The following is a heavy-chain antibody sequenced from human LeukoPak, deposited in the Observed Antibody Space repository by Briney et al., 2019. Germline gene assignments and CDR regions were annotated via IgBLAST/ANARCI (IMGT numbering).Heavy chain of an antibody. D-gene: IGHD3-10*01. CDR2: IYYSGST. J-gene: IGHJ5*02. CDR3: AGNELLWFGELLQGGWFDP. V-gene: IGHV4-30-4*01. CDR1: GGSNRSGDYY. Sequence: SQTLSLTCTVSGGSNRSGDYYWSWIRQPPGKGLEWIGHIYYSGSTYYNLSLKSRVTISVDTSKNQFSLKLSSVTAADTAVYYCAGNELLWFGELLQGGWFDPWGQGTLVTVSS.